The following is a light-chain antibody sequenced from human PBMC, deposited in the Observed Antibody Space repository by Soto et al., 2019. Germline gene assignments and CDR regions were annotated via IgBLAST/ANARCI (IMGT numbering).Light chain of an antibody. CDR1: SSDIGGSDY. CDR2: EVS. CDR3: SSYVTSGTLV. Sequence: QSALTQAASVSGSPGQSITISCTGTSSDIGGSDYVSWYQKHPGKAPKVIFYEVSDRPSGVSDRFSGSKSGNTASLTISGLQAEDEADYYCSSYVTSGTLVFGGGTKLTVL. V-gene: IGLV2-14*01. J-gene: IGLJ3*02.